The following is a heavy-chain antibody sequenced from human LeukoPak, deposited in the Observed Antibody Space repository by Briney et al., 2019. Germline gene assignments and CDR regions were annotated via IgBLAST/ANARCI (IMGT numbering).Heavy chain of an antibody. J-gene: IGHJ4*02. Sequence: GPSLRLSCAASGFIFSSYAMHSVRQAPRKGLVYVSAISSNGGSTYYANSVKGRFTISRDNSKNTLYLQMGSLRAEDMAVYYCARESAYGDYEDYWGPGTLVTVSS. V-gene: IGHV3-64*01. CDR3: ARESAYGDYEDY. CDR1: GFIFSSYA. D-gene: IGHD4-17*01. CDR2: ISSNGGST.